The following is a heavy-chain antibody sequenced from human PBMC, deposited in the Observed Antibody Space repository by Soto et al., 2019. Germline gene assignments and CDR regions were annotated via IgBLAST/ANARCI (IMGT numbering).Heavy chain of an antibody. V-gene: IGHV3-23*01. D-gene: IGHD6-13*01. CDR2: ISNSGGNT. CDR3: AKDQRGVSAAARMDV. J-gene: IGHJ6*02. Sequence: EVQLLESGGALVQPGGSLRLACAASGYTFSSYAMTWVRQAPGKGLEWVSAISNSGGNTFHADSVKGRFTISRDNSKNTLYLQMNSLRAEDTAVYYCAKDQRGVSAAARMDVSGQGTTVTVSS. CDR1: GYTFSSYA.